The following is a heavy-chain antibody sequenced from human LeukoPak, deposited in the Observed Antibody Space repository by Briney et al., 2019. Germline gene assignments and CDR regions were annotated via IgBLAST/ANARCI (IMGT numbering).Heavy chain of an antibody. V-gene: IGHV3-23*01. D-gene: IGHD2-15*01. CDR1: GFTFSSYT. J-gene: IGHJ4*02. CDR2: ITGSGGST. Sequence: GGSLRLSCVGSGFTFSSYTMNWVRQAPGKGLEWVSGITGSGGSTYYADSVKGRFTISRDNSKNTLYLQMNSLRAEDTAVYYCAKGYCSGGSCYPSALDYWGQGTLVTVSS. CDR3: AKGYCSGGSCYPSALDY.